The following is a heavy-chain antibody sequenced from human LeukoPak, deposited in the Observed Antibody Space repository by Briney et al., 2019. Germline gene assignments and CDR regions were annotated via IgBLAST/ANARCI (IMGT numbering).Heavy chain of an antibody. CDR2: INSDGSST. CDR3: ARLDGYNYEADY. D-gene: IGHD5-24*01. Sequence: GGSLRLSCAASGFTFSNAWMSWVRQAPGKGLVWVSRINSDGSSTSYADSVKGRFTISRDNAKNTLYLQMNSLRAEDTAVYYCARLDGYNYEADYWGQGTLVTVSS. J-gene: IGHJ4*02. CDR1: GFTFSNAW. V-gene: IGHV3-74*01.